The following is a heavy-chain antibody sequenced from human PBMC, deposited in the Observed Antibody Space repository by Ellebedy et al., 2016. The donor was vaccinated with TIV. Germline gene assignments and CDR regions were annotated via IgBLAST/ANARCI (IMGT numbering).Heavy chain of an antibody. V-gene: IGHV4-34*01. D-gene: IGHD3-3*01. CDR2: INHSGST. CDR3: ARWGNYDFWSGYYSPPRNYYGMDV. CDR1: GGSFSGYY. Sequence: SETLSLTXAVYGGSFSGYYWSWIRQPPGKGLEWIGEINHSGSTNYNPSLKSRVTISVDTSKNQFSLKLSSVTAADTAVYYCARWGNYDFWSGYYSPPRNYYGMDVWGQGTTVTVSS. J-gene: IGHJ6*02.